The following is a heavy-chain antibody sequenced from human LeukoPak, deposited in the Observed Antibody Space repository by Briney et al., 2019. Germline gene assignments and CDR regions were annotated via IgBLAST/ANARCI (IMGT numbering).Heavy chain of an antibody. CDR3: ARSHGGITIRNWFDP. V-gene: IGHV1-2*02. J-gene: IGHJ5*02. CDR1: GYTFSDYY. Sequence: ASVKVSCKASGYTFSDYYMHWVRQAPGQGLEWMGWINPNSGGTNYAQKFQGRVAMTRDTSISTAYMELSRLRSDDTAVYYCARSHGGITIRNWFDPWGQGTLVTVSS. CDR2: INPNSGGT. D-gene: IGHD3-3*01.